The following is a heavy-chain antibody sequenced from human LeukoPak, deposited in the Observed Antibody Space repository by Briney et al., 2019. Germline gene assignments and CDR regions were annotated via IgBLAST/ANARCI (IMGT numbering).Heavy chain of an antibody. Sequence: ASVKVSCRASGYTFTGYYMHWGRQAPGQGLEWMGVINPSDGSTTYAQKFQGRVTVTRDTSTSTVYMELSSLRSEDTAVYYCARARSYTDWFHLGPQETVVSVSS. CDR3: ARARSYTDWFHL. V-gene: IGHV1-46*01. J-gene: IGHJ5*02. D-gene: IGHD3-16*02. CDR1: GYTFTGYY. CDR2: INPSDGST.